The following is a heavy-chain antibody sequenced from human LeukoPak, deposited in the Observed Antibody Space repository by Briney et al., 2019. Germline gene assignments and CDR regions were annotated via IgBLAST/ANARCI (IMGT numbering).Heavy chain of an antibody. CDR3: ARVPSSYCSGGSCYSGWFDP. CDR2: IIPIFGTA. V-gene: IGHV1-69*06. Sequence: ASVKVSCKASGGTFSSYAISWVRQAPGQGLEWMGGIIPIFGTANYAQKFQGRVTITADKSTSTAYMELSSLRSEDTAVYYCARVPSSYCSGGSCYSGWFDPWGQGTLVTVSS. D-gene: IGHD2-15*01. CDR1: GGTFSSYA. J-gene: IGHJ5*02.